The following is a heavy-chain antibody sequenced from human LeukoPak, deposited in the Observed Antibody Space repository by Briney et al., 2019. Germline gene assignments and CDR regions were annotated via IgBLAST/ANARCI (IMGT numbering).Heavy chain of an antibody. Sequence: GESLKISCKGSGYTFTNYWIGWVRQMPGKGLEFMGIIYPGDSDTRYSPSFQGQVTISVDKSINTAYLQWSSLKASDTAMYYCARLIAAAGNWNFDYWGQGTLVTVSS. CDR1: GYTFTNYW. CDR3: ARLIAAAGNWNFDY. CDR2: IYPGDSDT. V-gene: IGHV5-51*01. J-gene: IGHJ4*02. D-gene: IGHD6-13*01.